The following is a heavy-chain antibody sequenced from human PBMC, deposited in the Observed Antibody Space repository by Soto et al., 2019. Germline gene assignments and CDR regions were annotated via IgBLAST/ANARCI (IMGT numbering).Heavy chain of an antibody. J-gene: IGHJ4*02. Sequence: EVQLVESGGGLVKPGGSLRLSCAASGFTFSSYSMNWVRQAPGKGLEWVSSISSSSSYIYYADSVKGRFTISRDNAKNSLYLQMNSLRAEDTAVYYCSRDEYYYGSGSYYKGKLFDYWGQGTLVNVSS. CDR1: GFTFSSYS. CDR3: SRDEYYYGSGSYYKGKLFDY. D-gene: IGHD3-10*01. CDR2: ISSSSSYI. V-gene: IGHV3-21*01.